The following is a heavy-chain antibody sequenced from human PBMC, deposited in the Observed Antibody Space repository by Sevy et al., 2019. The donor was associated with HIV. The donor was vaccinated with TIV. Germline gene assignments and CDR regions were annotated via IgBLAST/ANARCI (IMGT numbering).Heavy chain of an antibody. V-gene: IGHV3-7*01. CDR2: MKGHGSKK. J-gene: IGHJ3*02. Sequence: GSLRLSCAASGFTFSNYWMTWVRQAPGKGLGWVAHMKGHGSKKSYLDSVEGRFTISRDNAKNSLYLQMNSLRAEDTAVYYCARDYNYQILPIFYDAFDIWGQRTMVTVS. D-gene: IGHD3-3*01. CDR3: ARDYNYQILPIFYDAFDI. CDR1: GFTFSNYW.